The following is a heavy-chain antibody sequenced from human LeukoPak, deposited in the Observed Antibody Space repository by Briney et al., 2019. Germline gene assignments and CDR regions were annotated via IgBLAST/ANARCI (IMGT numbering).Heavy chain of an antibody. CDR1: GFTFSSYA. Sequence: GGSLRLSCAASGFTFSSYAMSWVRQAPGKGLEWVSTISGSGGSTDYADSVKGRFTISRDNSKNTVYLQMNSLRAEDTAVYYCAKYYGDYYYYYMDVWGKGTTVTVSS. CDR2: ISGSGGST. CDR3: AKYYGDYYYYYMDV. V-gene: IGHV3-23*01. D-gene: IGHD3-3*01. J-gene: IGHJ6*03.